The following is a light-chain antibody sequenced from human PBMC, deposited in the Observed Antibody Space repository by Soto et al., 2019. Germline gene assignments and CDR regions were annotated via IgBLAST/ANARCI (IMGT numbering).Light chain of an antibody. V-gene: IGKV3-20*01. Sequence: EIVLTQSPGTLSLSPGERATLSCRASQSVSVNSLAWYQQKGGQAPRLLIYAASTRATGVPDRFSGTGSGTDFALTISRLETDDSEVYYCQQYGGSQFTLGPGTKVDIK. J-gene: IGKJ3*01. CDR3: QQYGGSQFT. CDR2: AAS. CDR1: QSVSVNS.